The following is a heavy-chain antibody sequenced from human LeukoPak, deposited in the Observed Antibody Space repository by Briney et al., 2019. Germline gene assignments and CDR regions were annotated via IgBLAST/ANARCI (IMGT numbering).Heavy chain of an antibody. J-gene: IGHJ4*02. V-gene: IGHV3-73*01. CDR1: GFDFSGFY. D-gene: IGHD2-15*01. CDR2: IRSKPSGYTT. CDR3: TRQDCSGGTCSYVDS. Sequence: GGSLKLSCAASGFDFSGFYMHWVRQASGRGLEWVGLIRSKPSGYTTVYAASVKGRFTISRDDSKNTAYLQMNSLKAEDTAVYYCTRQDCSGGTCSYVDSWGQGTLVTVCS.